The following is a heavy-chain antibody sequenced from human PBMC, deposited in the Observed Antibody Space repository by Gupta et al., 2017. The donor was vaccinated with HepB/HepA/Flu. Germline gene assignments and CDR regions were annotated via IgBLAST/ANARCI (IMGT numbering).Heavy chain of an antibody. J-gene: IGHJ3*02. CDR3: ARGSGSTTRALDI. V-gene: IGHV3-7*01. Sequence: EVQLVEPGGAVVQTGGSLRLFCVGSGFTFSRHWMTWVRQAPGKGLEWVAHLRQDRSEKKYVSSVKCRCAISRDNAKESGYLQMNSLRAGDTVMYYCARGSGSTTRALDIWGQGTMVTVSS. CDR1: GFTFSRHW. D-gene: IGHD2/OR15-2a*01. CDR2: LRQDRSEK.